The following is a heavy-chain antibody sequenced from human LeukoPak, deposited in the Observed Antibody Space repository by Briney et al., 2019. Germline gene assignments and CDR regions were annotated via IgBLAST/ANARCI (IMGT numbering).Heavy chain of an antibody. J-gene: IGHJ4*02. CDR3: ARGSGYGDSPGLH. Sequence: ASVKVSCKASGYTFTSYAMNWVRQAPGQGLEWMGRINPNSGGSNYAQEFQGRVTMTRDTSISTAYMELNRLTSDDTAVYYCARGSGYGDSPGLHWGQGTLVTVSS. CDR1: GYTFTSYA. CDR2: INPNSGGS. D-gene: IGHD4-17*01. V-gene: IGHV1-2*06.